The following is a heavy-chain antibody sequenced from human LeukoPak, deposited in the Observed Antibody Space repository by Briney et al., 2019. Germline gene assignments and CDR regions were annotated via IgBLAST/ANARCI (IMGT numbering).Heavy chain of an antibody. J-gene: IGHJ4*02. D-gene: IGHD3-22*01. CDR1: GYSFTSYW. V-gene: IGHV5-51*01. CDR3: ARSRHQANYYDSSGYDY. CDR2: IYPGDSDT. Sequence: GESLKISCKGSGYSFTSYWIGWVRQMPGKGLEWMGIIYPGDSDTRYSPSFQGQVTISAVKSISTAYLQWSSLKASDTAMYYCARSRHQANYYDSSGYDYWGQGTLVTVSS.